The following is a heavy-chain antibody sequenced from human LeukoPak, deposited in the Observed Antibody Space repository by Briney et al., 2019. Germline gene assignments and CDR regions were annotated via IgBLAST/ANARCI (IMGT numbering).Heavy chain of an antibody. CDR2: VYYSGST. CDR1: GGSISSGDYY. CDR3: ARGGDYYDSSGFDY. V-gene: IGHV4-30-4*01. D-gene: IGHD3-22*01. Sequence: TSQTLSLTCTVSGGSISSGDYYWSWIRQPPGKGLGWIGYVYYSGSTYYNPSLKSRVTISVDTSKNQFSLKLSSVTAADTAVYYCARGGDYYDSSGFDYWGQGTLVTVSS. J-gene: IGHJ4*02.